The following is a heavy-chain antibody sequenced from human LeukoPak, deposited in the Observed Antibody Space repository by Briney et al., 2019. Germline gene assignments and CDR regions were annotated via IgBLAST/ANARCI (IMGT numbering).Heavy chain of an antibody. J-gene: IGHJ6*04. D-gene: IGHD3-9*01. V-gene: IGHV4-59*01. CDR3: ERETGYDIKSWYYYGMDV. Sequence: PSETLSLTCTVSGGSISTYYWSWIRHPPGKGLEWTGYIYYSGSTNYNPSLKSRVTISVDTSKNQFSLKLSSVTAEDTAVFFFERETGYDIKSWYYYGMDVWGKGTTVTVSS. CDR2: IYYSGST. CDR1: GGSISTYY.